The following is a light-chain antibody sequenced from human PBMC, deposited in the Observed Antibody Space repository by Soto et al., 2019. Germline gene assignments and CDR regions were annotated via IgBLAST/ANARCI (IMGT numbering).Light chain of an antibody. CDR2: GAS. CDR3: QQYGSSPPIF. J-gene: IGKJ4*01. V-gene: IGKV3-20*01. Sequence: EIVLTQSPGTLSLSPGERATLSCRASQSVSSSYLAWYQQKPGQAPRLLIYGASSRATGIPDRFSGSGSGTDFTLTISSLEPEDFAVYYCQQYGSSPPIFFGGGTKVEIK. CDR1: QSVSSSY.